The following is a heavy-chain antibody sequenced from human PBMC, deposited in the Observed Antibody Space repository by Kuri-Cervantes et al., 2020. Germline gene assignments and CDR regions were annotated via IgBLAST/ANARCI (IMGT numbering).Heavy chain of an antibody. CDR1: GFTFSSDS. CDR3: AKYLDRELFDYMDD. J-gene: IGHJ6*03. D-gene: IGHD3-10*01. V-gene: IGHV3-21*01. CDR2: ISSTRSYI. Sequence: GGSLRLSCAASGFTFSSDSINWVRQAPGKGLEWVSAISSTRSYICYADSVKSRFNIYRDNSTNSLYLQMNSLGAEDTTVYYCAKYLDRELFDYMDDRGKGTTVTVSS.